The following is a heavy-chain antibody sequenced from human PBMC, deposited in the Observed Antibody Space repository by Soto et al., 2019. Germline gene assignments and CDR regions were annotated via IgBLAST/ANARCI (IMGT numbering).Heavy chain of an antibody. J-gene: IGHJ6*02. D-gene: IGHD3-16*01. CDR1: GFTFTSSA. V-gene: IGHV1-58*01. Sequence: SGKVSCKASGFTFTSSAVQWVRQARGQRIEWIGWIVVGSGNTNYAQKFQERVTITRDMSTSTAYMELSSLRSEDTAVYYCAEHINYGWYYYYCGMDVWCQGILVTV. CDR3: AEHINYGWYYYYCGMDV. CDR2: IVVGSGNT.